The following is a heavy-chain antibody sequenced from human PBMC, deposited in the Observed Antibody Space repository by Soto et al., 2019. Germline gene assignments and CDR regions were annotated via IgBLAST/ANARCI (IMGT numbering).Heavy chain of an antibody. CDR3: AKTTLTILPGIFWFDP. CDR2: ISASGDST. V-gene: IGHV3-23*01. D-gene: IGHD3-3*01. CDR1: GFTFNSYA. J-gene: IGHJ5*02. Sequence: PGGSLRLSCAASGFTFNSYAMSWVRQAPGKGLEWVSAISASGDSTYYADAVKGRFTISRDNSKNTLYLEMNSLRAEDTALYYCAKTTLTILPGIFWFDPWGQGTLVTVSS.